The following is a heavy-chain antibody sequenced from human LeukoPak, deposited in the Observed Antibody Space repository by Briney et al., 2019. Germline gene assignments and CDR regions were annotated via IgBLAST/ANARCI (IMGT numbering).Heavy chain of an antibody. V-gene: IGHV3-23*01. Sequence: SGGSLRLSCATTGFTFSAYAMSWVRQAPGKGLEWVSTITGGGDATYHADSVMGRFTISRDNSKNTLSLQMNSLRAEDTAVYCCAKSWGSGTYTFDYWGQGILVTVSS. J-gene: IGHJ4*02. CDR3: AKSWGSGTYTFDY. D-gene: IGHD3-10*01. CDR1: GFTFSAYA. CDR2: ITGGGDAT.